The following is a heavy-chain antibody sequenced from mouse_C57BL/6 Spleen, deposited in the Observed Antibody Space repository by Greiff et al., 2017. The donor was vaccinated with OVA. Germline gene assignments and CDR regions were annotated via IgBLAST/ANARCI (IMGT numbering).Heavy chain of an antibody. CDR3: TRSLITTVVATGGDAMDY. D-gene: IGHD1-1*01. CDR1: GFTFSSYA. Sequence: EVQGVESGAGLVKPGGSLKLSCAASGFTFSSYAMSWVRQTPEKRLEWVAYISSGGDYIYYADTVKGRFTISRDNARNTLYLQMSSLKSEDTAMYYCTRSLITTVVATGGDAMDYWGQGTSVTVSS. CDR2: ISSGGDYI. J-gene: IGHJ4*01. V-gene: IGHV5-9-1*02.